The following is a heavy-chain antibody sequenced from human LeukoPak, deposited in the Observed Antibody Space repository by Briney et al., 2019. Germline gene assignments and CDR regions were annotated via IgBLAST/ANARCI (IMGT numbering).Heavy chain of an antibody. CDR3: VRGSFDYDWGPLGLFDY. CDR2: IYHSGRT. V-gene: IGHV4-30-2*06. D-gene: IGHD3-16*01. CDR1: GDSIRTGGYS. Sequence: PSETLSLTCGVSGDSIRTGGYSWNWIRQSPGKGLEWIGYIYHSGRTDYNPSLKSRATISIDRSKNQFSLKLSAVTAADTAVYYCVRGSFDYDWGPLGLFDYWGQGTLVTVSS. J-gene: IGHJ4*02.